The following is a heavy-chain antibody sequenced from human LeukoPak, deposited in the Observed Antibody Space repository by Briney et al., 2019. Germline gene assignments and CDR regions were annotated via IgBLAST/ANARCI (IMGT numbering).Heavy chain of an antibody. CDR3: ARRGYDILTGIMTFDY. J-gene: IGHJ4*02. CDR1: GFTFSSYS. V-gene: IGHV3-48*01. CDR2: ISSSSSTI. D-gene: IGHD3-9*01. Sequence: GGSLRLSCAASGFTFSSYSMNWVRQAPRKGLEWVSYISSSSSTIYYADSVKGRFTISRDNAKNSLYLQMNSLRAEDTAVYYCARRGYDILTGIMTFDYWGQGTLVTVSS.